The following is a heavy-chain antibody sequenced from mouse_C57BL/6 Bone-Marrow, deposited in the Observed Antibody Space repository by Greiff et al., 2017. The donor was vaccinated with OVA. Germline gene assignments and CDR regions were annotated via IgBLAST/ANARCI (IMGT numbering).Heavy chain of an antibody. D-gene: IGHD1-1*01. CDR1: GYTFTSYW. J-gene: IGHJ4*01. CDR2: IHPNSGST. V-gene: IGHV1-64*01. Sequence: QVQLQQPGAELVKPGASVKLSCEASGYTFTSYWMHWVKQRPGQGLEWIGMIHPNSGSTNYNEKFKSKATLTVDKSSSTAYMQLSSLTSEDSAVYYCAREGDYYGSSPYAMDYWGQGTSVTVSS. CDR3: AREGDYYGSSPYAMDY.